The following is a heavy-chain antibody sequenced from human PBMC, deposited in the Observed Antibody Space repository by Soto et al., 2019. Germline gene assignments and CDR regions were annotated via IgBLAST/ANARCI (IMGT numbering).Heavy chain of an antibody. CDR3: AKVALHGIALAGPNWFDP. J-gene: IGHJ5*02. V-gene: IGHV3-30*18. D-gene: IGHD6-19*01. CDR1: GFTFSSYG. Sequence: GGSLRLSCAASGFTFSSYGMHWVRQAPGKGLEWVAVISYDGSNKYYADSVKGRFTISRDNSKNTLYLQMNSLRAEDTAVYYCAKVALHGIALAGPNWFDPWGQGTLVTVSS. CDR2: ISYDGSNK.